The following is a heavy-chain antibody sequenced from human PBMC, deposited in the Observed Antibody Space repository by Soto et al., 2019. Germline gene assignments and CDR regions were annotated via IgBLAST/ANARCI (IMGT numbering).Heavy chain of an antibody. D-gene: IGHD3-10*01. CDR3: ARAWSFALDY. Sequence: EVQLVESGGGLVQPGGSLRLSCAASGFPFSDYTMNWVRQAPGKGLDWISYIIQRAGTMYYADSVKGRFTISRDNAKNSLYLQMNSLGVEDPAVYYCARAWSFALDYWCQGPPVTASS. CDR1: GFPFSDYT. J-gene: IGHJ4*02. V-gene: IGHV3-48*01. CDR2: IIQRAGTM.